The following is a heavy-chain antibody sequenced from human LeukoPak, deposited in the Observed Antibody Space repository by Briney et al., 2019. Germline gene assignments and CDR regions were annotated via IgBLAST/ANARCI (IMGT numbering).Heavy chain of an antibody. CDR3: ARETPRRGETRDGYR. D-gene: IGHD5-24*01. CDR1: GFTFSTYW. CDR2: IRKDGSDI. J-gene: IGHJ4*02. V-gene: IGHV3-7*01. Sequence: GGSLRLSCAASGFTFSTYWMSWVRQAPGKGLEWVANIRKDGSDIHYVDSVKGRFIISRDNPKNLLFLQINSLRVEDTAVYYCARETPRRGETRDGYRWGQGTVVTVSS.